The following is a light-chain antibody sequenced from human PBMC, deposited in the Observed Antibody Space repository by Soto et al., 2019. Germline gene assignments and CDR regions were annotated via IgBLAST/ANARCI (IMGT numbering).Light chain of an antibody. CDR3: AAWDGSLKGPV. CDR1: SSNIGSHT. Sequence: QSVLTQPPSASGTPGQRVTISCSGSSSNIGSHTVNWFQQVPGTAPKLLIYGNYQRPSGVPDRFSGSKSGTSASLAISGLQSEDEADYYCAAWDGSLKGPVFGTGTQLTVL. V-gene: IGLV1-44*01. J-gene: IGLJ1*01. CDR2: GNY.